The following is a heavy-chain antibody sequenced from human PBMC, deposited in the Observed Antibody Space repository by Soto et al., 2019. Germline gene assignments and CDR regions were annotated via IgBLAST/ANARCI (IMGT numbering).Heavy chain of an antibody. D-gene: IGHD2-15*01. CDR3: AKVGEDIVVVVAATRHTHYYGMDV. CDR1: GFTFSSYA. V-gene: IGHV3-23*01. Sequence: GGSLRLSCAASGFTFSSYARSWVRQAPGKGLEWVSAISGSGGSTYYADSVKGRFTISRDNSKNTLYLQMNSLRAEDTAVYYCAKVGEDIVVVVAATRHTHYYGMDVWGQGTTVTVSS. J-gene: IGHJ6*02. CDR2: ISGSGGST.